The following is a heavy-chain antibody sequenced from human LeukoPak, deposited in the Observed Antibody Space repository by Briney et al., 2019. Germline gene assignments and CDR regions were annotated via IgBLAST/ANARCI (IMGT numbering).Heavy chain of an antibody. D-gene: IGHD6-13*01. CDR1: GYTFTSYA. CDR3: ARSFSPLRRGLVFIAAAGTWFDP. V-gene: IGHV7-4-1*02. CDR2: INTNTGNP. Sequence: ASVKVSCKASGYTFTSYAMNWVRQAPGQGFEWMGWINTNTGNPTYAQGFTGRFVFSLDTSVSTAYLQISSLKAEDTAVYYCARSFSPLRRGLVFIAAAGTWFDPWGQGTLVTVSS. J-gene: IGHJ5*02.